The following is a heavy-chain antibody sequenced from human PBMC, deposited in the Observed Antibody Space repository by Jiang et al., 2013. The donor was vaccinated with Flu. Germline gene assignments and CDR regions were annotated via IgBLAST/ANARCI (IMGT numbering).Heavy chain of an antibody. CDR2: INPSGDGT. CDR3: VEGYCSGGFCYPSR. J-gene: IGHJ1*01. D-gene: IGHD2-15*01. Sequence: VQLVESGAEVKKPGASVKISCKTSVDTYMHWGRQAPGQGLEWVGLINPSGDGTVYAPKFQGRVTLTRDTPTSTAYMELSSLRSEDMAVYYCVEGYCSGGFCYPSRWGQG. V-gene: IGHV1-46*01. CDR1: VDTY.